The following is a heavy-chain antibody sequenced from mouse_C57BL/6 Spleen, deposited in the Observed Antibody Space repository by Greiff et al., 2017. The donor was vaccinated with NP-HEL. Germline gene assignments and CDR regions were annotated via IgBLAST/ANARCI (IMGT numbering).Heavy chain of an antibody. D-gene: IGHD1-1*01. J-gene: IGHJ4*01. CDR2: IYPRSGNT. V-gene: IGHV1-81*01. Sequence: VQLVESGAELARPGASVKLSCKASGYTFTSYGISWVKQRTGQGLEWIGEIYPRSGNTYYNEKFKGKATLTADKSSSTAYMELRSLTSEDSAVYFCANYYGSSYNYAMDYWGQGTSVTVSS. CDR1: GYTFTSYG. CDR3: ANYYGSSYNYAMDY.